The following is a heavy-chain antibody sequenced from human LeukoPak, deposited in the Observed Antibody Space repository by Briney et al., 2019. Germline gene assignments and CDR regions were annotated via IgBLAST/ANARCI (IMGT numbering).Heavy chain of an antibody. Sequence: ASVKVSCKASGYTFISNGISWVRQAPGQGLEWLGWISVYSGNTNYAQRFQGRLTMTTDTSTTTAYMELRSLRSDDTVVYYCARDRQHGFDNWGQGTMVTVSS. V-gene: IGHV1-18*01. CDR2: ISVYSGNT. D-gene: IGHD5-18*01. CDR1: GYTFISNG. J-gene: IGHJ3*02. CDR3: ARDRQHGFDN.